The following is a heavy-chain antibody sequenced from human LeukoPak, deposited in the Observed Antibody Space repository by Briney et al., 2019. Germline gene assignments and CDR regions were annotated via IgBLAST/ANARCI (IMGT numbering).Heavy chain of an antibody. CDR3: ARGSKIQTGSGSYYSHYYYYMDV. J-gene: IGHJ6*03. V-gene: IGHV4-34*01. CDR1: GGSFSGYY. Sequence: PSETLSLTCAVYGGSFSGYYWSWIRQPPGKGLEWIGEINHSGSTNDNPSLKSRVTISVDTSKNQFSLKLSSVTAADTAVYYCARGSKIQTGSGSYYSHYYYYMDVWGKGTTVTVSS. CDR2: INHSGST. D-gene: IGHD3-10*01.